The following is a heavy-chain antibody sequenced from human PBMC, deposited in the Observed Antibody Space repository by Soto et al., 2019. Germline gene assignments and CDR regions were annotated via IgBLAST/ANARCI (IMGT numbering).Heavy chain of an antibody. J-gene: IGHJ3*02. D-gene: IGHD3-22*01. CDR3: AEGNTYYYDSSGYADAFDI. V-gene: IGHV1-69*06. CDR1: GGTFSSYA. CDR2: IIPIFGTA. Sequence: SVKVSCKASGGTFSSYAISWVRQAPGQGLEWMGGIIPIFGTANYAQKFQGRVTITADKSTSTAYMELSSLRSEDTAVYYCAEGNTYYYDSSGYADAFDIWGQGTMVTVS.